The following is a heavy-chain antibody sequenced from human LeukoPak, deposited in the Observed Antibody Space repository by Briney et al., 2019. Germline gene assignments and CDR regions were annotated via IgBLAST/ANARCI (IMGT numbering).Heavy chain of an antibody. D-gene: IGHD6-25*01. V-gene: IGHV4-59*11. J-gene: IGHJ5*02. Sequence: SETLSLTCSVSGGFIIDHYWSWIRQPPGKGLEWIGYIYYSGSTNYNPSLESRVTISVDTSENRFSLRLTSVTAADTAVYYCARGNAAVAGPWGQGGLVTVSS. CDR1: GGFIIDHY. CDR3: ARGNAAVAGP. CDR2: IYYSGST.